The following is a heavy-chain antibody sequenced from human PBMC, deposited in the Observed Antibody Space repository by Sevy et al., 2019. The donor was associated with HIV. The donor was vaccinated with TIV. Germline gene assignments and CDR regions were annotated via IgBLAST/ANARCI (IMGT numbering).Heavy chain of an antibody. CDR3: AKGGQWPVRDWFDP. CDR2: ISYDGSNK. V-gene: IGHV3-30*18. Sequence: GGSLRLSCAASGFTFSSYGMHWVRQAPGKGLDWVTVISYDGSNKYYADSVKSRFTISRDNTKNTLYLQMNSLRVEDNAVYYGAKGGQWPVRDWFDPWGQGTLVTVSS. CDR1: GFTFSSYG. D-gene: IGHD6-19*01. J-gene: IGHJ5*02.